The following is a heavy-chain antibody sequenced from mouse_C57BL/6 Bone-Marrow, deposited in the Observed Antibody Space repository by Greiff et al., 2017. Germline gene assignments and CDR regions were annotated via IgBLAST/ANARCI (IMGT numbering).Heavy chain of an antibody. CDR2: IDPSDSYT. CDR1: GYTFTSYW. V-gene: IGHV1-59*01. CDR3: GRASFEN. J-gene: IGHJ3*01. Sequence: QVQLQQPGAELVRPGTSVKLSCKASGYTFTSYWMHWVKQRPGQGLEWIGVIDPSDSYTNYNQKFKGKATFTVDTSSSTAYMQLSSLTSEDSAVYDCGRASFENGDQGTLVTVSA. D-gene: IGHD6-1*01.